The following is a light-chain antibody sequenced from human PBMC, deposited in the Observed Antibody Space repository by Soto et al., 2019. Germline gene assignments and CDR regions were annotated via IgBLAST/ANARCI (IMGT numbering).Light chain of an antibody. V-gene: IGLV2-8*01. J-gene: IGLJ1*01. CDR3: SSYVGTNSYV. CDR1: SSDVGGYNY. Sequence: QSVLTQPPSASGSPGQSVTISSTGTSSDVGGYNYVSWYQHHPGKAPKLIIYEVYKRPSGVPDRFSGSKSGNTAALTVSGLQVEDEADYYCSSYVGTNSYVFGTGTKLTVL. CDR2: EVY.